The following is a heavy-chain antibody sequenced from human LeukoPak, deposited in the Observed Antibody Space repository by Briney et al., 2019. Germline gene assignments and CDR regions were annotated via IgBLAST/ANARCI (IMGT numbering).Heavy chain of an antibody. Sequence: GGSLSLSCTASGFTFSNYAMSWVRLAPGKGLEWVSTISGSDGSTYYADSVKGRFTISRDNSKNTPYLQMNSLRVEDTAIYYCAKGRGYCTGGSCYSDYWGQGTLVTVSS. J-gene: IGHJ4*02. CDR3: AKGRGYCTGGSCYSDY. CDR2: ISGSDGST. D-gene: IGHD2-15*01. CDR1: GFTFSNYA. V-gene: IGHV3-23*01.